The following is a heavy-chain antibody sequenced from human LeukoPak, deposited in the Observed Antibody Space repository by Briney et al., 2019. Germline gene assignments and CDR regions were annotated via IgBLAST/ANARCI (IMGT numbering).Heavy chain of an antibody. Sequence: KPGGSLRLSCAASGITFRIAWMSWVRQAPGKGLEWVGRIKSKTDGGTTDYAAPVKGRFTISRDDSKNTLYLQMNSLKTEDTAVYYCTTGAGGWGYCSSTSCLGLDYYYYGMDVWGQGTTVTVSS. CDR3: TTGAGGWGYCSSTSCLGLDYYYYGMDV. D-gene: IGHD2-2*01. J-gene: IGHJ6*02. V-gene: IGHV3-15*01. CDR1: GITFRIAW. CDR2: IKSKTDGGTT.